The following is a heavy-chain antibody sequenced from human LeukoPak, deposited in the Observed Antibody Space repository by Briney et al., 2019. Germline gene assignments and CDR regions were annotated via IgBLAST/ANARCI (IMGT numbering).Heavy chain of an antibody. CDR1: GFSFSDFG. CDR3: AKDRDEYGDDC. J-gene: IGHJ4*02. CDR2: IRSDGSSI. V-gene: IGHV3-30*02. Sequence: GGSLRLSCAASGFSFSDFGMHWIRQAPGKGLEWVTLIRSDGSSIYYADSVKGRFTISRDNSRNTLYLQMNSLRVEDTAVYYCAKDRDEYGDDCWGQGILVTVST. D-gene: IGHD4-17*01.